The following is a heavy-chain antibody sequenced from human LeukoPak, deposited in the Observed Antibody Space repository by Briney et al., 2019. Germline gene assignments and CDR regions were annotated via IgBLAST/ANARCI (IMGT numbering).Heavy chain of an antibody. V-gene: IGHV3-21*01. CDR3: AKLGGYCSGGSCYLHYYYYYMDV. Sequence: GGSLRLSCAASGFTFPTYGMHWVRQAPGKGLEWVSSISSSSSYIYYADSVKGRFTISRDNAKNSLYLQMNSLRAEDTAVYYCAKLGGYCSGGSCYLHYYYYYMDVWGKGTTVTISS. CDR1: GFTFPTYG. D-gene: IGHD2-15*01. J-gene: IGHJ6*03. CDR2: ISSSSSYI.